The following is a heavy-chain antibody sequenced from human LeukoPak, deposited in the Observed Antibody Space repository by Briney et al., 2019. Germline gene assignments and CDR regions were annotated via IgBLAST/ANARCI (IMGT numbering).Heavy chain of an antibody. J-gene: IGHJ3*02. CDR1: GYTFTSYC. CDR2: INPSGGST. V-gene: IGHV1-46*01. CDR3: ATSDLTYYYDSSRSPAFDI. D-gene: IGHD3-22*01. Sequence: ASVKVSCKASGYTFTSYCMHWVRQAPGQGLEWMGIINPSGGSTSYAQKFQGRVTMTRDMSTSTVYMELSSLRSEDTAVYYCATSDLTYYYDSSRSPAFDIWGQGTMVTVSS.